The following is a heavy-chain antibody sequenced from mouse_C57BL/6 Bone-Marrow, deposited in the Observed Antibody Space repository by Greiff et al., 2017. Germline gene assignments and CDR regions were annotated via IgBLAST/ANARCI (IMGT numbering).Heavy chain of an antibody. CDR1: GYSITSGYF. CDR2: IRYDGSN. D-gene: IGHD3-3*01. CDR3: ARAGRGPAWFAY. J-gene: IGHJ3*01. V-gene: IGHV3-6*01. Sequence: ESGPGLVKPSQSLSLTCSVTGYSITSGYFWNWIRQFPGNKLEWMGYIRYDGSNNYNPTLKNRISITRDTSKNQFFLKLNSVTTEDTATDDCARAGRGPAWFAYWGQGTLVTGSA.